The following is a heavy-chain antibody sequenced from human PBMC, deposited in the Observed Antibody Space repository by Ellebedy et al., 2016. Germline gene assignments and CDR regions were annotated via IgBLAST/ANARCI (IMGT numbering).Heavy chain of an antibody. CDR3: YYGHYSGY. Sequence: GESLKISXAPSGLTVSSFFMGWVRQAPGGGLEWISTISGDGDTTFSADSVRGRFTISRDNSRNTVYLHMDSLRAADTAVYYCYYGHYSGYWGQGTLVTVSS. J-gene: IGHJ4*02. CDR1: GLTVSSFF. V-gene: IGHV3-23*01. D-gene: IGHD3-3*01. CDR2: ISGDGDTT.